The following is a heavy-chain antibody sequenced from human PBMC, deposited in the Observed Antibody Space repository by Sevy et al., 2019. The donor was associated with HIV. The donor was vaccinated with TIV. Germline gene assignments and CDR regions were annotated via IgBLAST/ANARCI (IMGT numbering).Heavy chain of an antibody. CDR2: IYPGDSDT. Sequence: GESLKISCKGSGYSFTNYWIAWVRQMPGKGLEWMGIIYPGDSDTRYNPSFQGQVTISADKSINTAYLQWSSLKASDTAMYYCAKRSPGGIWYFDLWGRGTLVTVSS. CDR1: GYSFTNYW. D-gene: IGHD3-10*01. J-gene: IGHJ2*01. V-gene: IGHV5-51*01. CDR3: AKRSPGGIWYFDL.